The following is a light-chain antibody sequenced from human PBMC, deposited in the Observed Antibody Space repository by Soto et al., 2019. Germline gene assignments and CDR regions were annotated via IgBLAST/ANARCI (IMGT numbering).Light chain of an antibody. V-gene: IGKV3-20*01. CDR3: QQYGSSPT. CDR1: QSVSSNY. Sequence: EIVLTQSPGTLSLSPGERATLSCRSSQSVSSNYLAWYQQKPDQAPRLVIYDVSGRATGIPDRVRGSGSGTDFPLTISRLEPEDFAVYYCQQYGSSPTFGQGTKVDIK. CDR2: DVS. J-gene: IGKJ1*01.